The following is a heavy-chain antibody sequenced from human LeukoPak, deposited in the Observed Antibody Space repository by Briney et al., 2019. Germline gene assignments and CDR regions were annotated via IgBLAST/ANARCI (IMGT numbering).Heavy chain of an antibody. CDR3: ASPMITFGGVVAPFDY. J-gene: IGHJ4*02. CDR1: GGSISSSSYY. D-gene: IGHD3-16*02. CDR2: IYYSGST. V-gene: IGHV4-39*01. Sequence: SETLSLTCTVSGGSISSSSYYWGWIRQPPGKGLEWIGSIYYSGSTYYNPSLKSRVTISVDTSKSQFSLKLSSVTAADTAVYYCASPMITFGGVVAPFDYWGQGTLVTVSS.